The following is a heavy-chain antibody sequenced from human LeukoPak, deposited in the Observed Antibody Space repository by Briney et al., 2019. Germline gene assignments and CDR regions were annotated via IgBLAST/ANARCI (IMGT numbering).Heavy chain of an antibody. CDR3: ARAFQSLGGLSLPDY. J-gene: IGHJ4*02. CDR1: GYSFTNYA. D-gene: IGHD3-16*02. V-gene: IGHV7-4-1*02. CDR2: IHPSTGNP. Sequence: ASVKVSCKASGYSFTNYAMNWVRQAPGQGLEWMGWIHPSTGNPAYAQGFSGRFVFSLDTSVTTTYLQISSLKAEDTAVYFCARAFQSLGGLSLPDYWGQGTLVTVSS.